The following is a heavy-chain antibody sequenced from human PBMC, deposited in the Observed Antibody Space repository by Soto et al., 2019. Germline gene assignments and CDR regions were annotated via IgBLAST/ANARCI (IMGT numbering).Heavy chain of an antibody. CDR1: GGSISSSSYY. CDR3: ASHAPGMGIAVDTEGAFDI. V-gene: IGHV4-39*01. CDR2: IYYSGST. J-gene: IGHJ3*02. Sequence: QLQLQESGPGLVKPSETLSLTCTVSGGSISSSSYYWGWIRQPPGKGLEWIGSIYYSGSTYYNPSLKSRVTISVDTSKNQFSLKLSSVTAADTAVYYCASHAPGMGIAVDTEGAFDIWGQGTMVTVSS. D-gene: IGHD6-19*01.